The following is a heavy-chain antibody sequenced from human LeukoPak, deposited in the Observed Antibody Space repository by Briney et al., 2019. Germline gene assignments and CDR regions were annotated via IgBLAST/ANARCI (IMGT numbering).Heavy chain of an antibody. CDR3: ARGDGYDILTGYYMVPLFDY. V-gene: IGHV4-31*03. D-gene: IGHD3-9*01. CDR1: GGSISSGGYY. J-gene: IGHJ4*02. Sequence: SETLSLTCTVSGGSISSGGYYWSWIRQHPGKGLEWIGYIYYSRSTYYNPSLKSRVTISVDTSKNQFSLKLSSVTAADTAVYYCARGDGYDILTGYYMVPLFDYWGQGTLVTVSS. CDR2: IYYSRST.